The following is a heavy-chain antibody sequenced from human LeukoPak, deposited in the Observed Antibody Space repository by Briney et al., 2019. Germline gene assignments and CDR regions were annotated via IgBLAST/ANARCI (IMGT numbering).Heavy chain of an antibody. Sequence: GASVTVSCKASGYTFTGYYMHWVRQAPGQGLEWMGWINPNSGGTNYAQKFQGRVTMTRDTSISTAYMELSRLRPDDTAVYYCAREVNYYDSSGPDYWGQGTLVTVSS. CDR2: INPNSGGT. CDR3: AREVNYYDSSGPDY. CDR1: GYTFTGYY. V-gene: IGHV1-2*02. D-gene: IGHD3-22*01. J-gene: IGHJ4*02.